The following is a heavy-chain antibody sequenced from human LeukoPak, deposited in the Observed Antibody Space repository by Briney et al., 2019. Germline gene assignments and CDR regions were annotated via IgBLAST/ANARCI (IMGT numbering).Heavy chain of an antibody. CDR1: GFTFSSYA. D-gene: IGHD4-23*01. Sequence: PGGSLRLSCAASGFTFSSYAMSWVRQAPGKGLEWVSAISGSGGSTYYADSVKGRFTISRDNSKNTLYLQMNSLRAEDTAVYYCARGDCGGDYFDYWGQGTLVTVSS. CDR3: ARGDCGGDYFDY. CDR2: ISGSGGST. J-gene: IGHJ4*02. V-gene: IGHV3-23*01.